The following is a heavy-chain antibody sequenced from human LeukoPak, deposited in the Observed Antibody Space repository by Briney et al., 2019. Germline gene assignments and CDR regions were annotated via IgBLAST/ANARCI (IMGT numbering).Heavy chain of an antibody. CDR2: VKSKTDGETT. CDR1: EFSFSNAW. D-gene: IGHD6-13*01. Sequence: GGSLRLSCAASEFSFSNAWMSWVRQAPGKGLEWVGRVKSKTDGETTDYAAPVKGRFTISRDDSKNMLYLQMNSLKTEDTAVYSCTTDSCFKGSSWSPFGFWGQGTLVTVSS. CDR3: TTDSCFKGSSWSPFGF. J-gene: IGHJ4*02. V-gene: IGHV3-15*01.